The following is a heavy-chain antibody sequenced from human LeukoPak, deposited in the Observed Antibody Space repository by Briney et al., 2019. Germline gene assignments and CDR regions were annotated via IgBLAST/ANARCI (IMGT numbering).Heavy chain of an antibody. D-gene: IGHD4-17*01. CDR2: ISYDGSNK. CDR3: AREAYGDNAIEYFQH. Sequence: GGSLRLSCAASGFTSSIYPMHWVRQAPGKGLEWVAVISYDGSNKYYADSVKGRITISRDNAKNSLYLQMNSLRAEDTAVYYCAREAYGDNAIEYFQHWGQGTLVTVSS. J-gene: IGHJ1*01. V-gene: IGHV3-30*04. CDR1: GFTSSIYP.